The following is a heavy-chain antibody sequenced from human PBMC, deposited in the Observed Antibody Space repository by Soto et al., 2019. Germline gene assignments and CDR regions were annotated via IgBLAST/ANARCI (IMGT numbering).Heavy chain of an antibody. CDR1: GFTFSSYA. CDR3: VKDGYCSGGSCYSSAFDS. CDR2: ISSNGGST. V-gene: IGHV3-64D*08. D-gene: IGHD2-15*01. Sequence: EVQLVESGGGLVQPGGSLRLSCSASGFTFSSYAMHWVRQAPGQGLEYVSAISSNGGSTYYADSVKGRFTISRDNSKNTLYIQMSSLRAEATAVYYCVKDGYCSGGSCYSSAFDSWGQRTMVTVSS. J-gene: IGHJ3*02.